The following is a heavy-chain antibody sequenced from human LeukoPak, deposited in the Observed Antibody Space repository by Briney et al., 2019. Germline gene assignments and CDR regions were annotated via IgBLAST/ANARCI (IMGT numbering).Heavy chain of an antibody. CDR2: ISWNSGSI. Sequence: GGSLRLSCAASGFTFSSYAMHWVRQAPGKGLEWVSGISWNSGSIGYADSVKGRFTISRDNAKNSLYMKMNSLRAEDTALYYCAKARDPYYFDYWGQGTLVTVSS. CDR1: GFTFSSYA. CDR3: AKARDPYYFDY. J-gene: IGHJ4*02. V-gene: IGHV3-9*01.